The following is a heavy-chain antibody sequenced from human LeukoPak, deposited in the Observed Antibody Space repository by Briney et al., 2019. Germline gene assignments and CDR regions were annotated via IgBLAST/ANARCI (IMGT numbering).Heavy chain of an antibody. CDR2: ISYDGSNK. D-gene: IGHD6-13*01. J-gene: IGHJ4*02. Sequence: GGSLRLSCAASGFTFSSYGMHWVRQAPGKGLEWVAVISYDGSNKYYADSVKGRFTISRDNAKNSLYLQMNSLRAEDTALYYCAKDLTGYSSSCPGPLDYWGQGTLVTVSS. CDR1: GFTFSSYG. V-gene: IGHV3-30*18. CDR3: AKDLTGYSSSCPGPLDY.